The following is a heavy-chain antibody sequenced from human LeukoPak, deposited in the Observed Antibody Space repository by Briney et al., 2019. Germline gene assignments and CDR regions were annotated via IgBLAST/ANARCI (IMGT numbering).Heavy chain of an antibody. Sequence: PGGSLRLSCAASGFTFSTSWMSWVRQAPGKGLEWVANIKADGSVKHYVDSMEGRFSISRDNARSSLYLQMNSLRAEDTAVYYCVSDSDYQRNSGGRYAHYDALDIWGHGTMVTVSS. CDR2: IKADGSVK. V-gene: IGHV3-7*01. J-gene: IGHJ3*02. CDR1: GFTFSTSW. CDR3: VSDSDYQRNSGGRYAHYDALDI. D-gene: IGHD2-21*01.